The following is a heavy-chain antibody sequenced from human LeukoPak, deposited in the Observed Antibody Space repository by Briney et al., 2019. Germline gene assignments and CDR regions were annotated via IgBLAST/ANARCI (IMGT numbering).Heavy chain of an antibody. J-gene: IGHJ4*02. D-gene: IGHD3-10*01. Sequence: PGGSLRLSCAASGFTFSSYAMSWVRQAPGKGLEWVSAISGSGGSTYYVDSVKGRFTISRDNSKNTLYLQMNSLRAEDTAVYYCAKPGSEGPLYFDYWGQGTLVTVSS. CDR3: AKPGSEGPLYFDY. CDR1: GFTFSSYA. V-gene: IGHV3-23*01. CDR2: ISGSGGST.